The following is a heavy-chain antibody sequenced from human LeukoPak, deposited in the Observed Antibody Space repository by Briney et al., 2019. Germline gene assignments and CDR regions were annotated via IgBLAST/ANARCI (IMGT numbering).Heavy chain of an antibody. CDR3: VRDCGNFEIDY. CDR2: IYYSGST. Sequence: PSETLSLTCTVSGGSISSSGYYWGWVRQPPGKGLEWIGSIYYSGSTFYNPSLKGRVTISADTSKKQYSLKVTSVTAADTAVYYCVRDCGNFEIDYWGQGTLVTVSS. D-gene: IGHD1-26*01. J-gene: IGHJ4*02. V-gene: IGHV4-39*07. CDR1: GGSISSSGYY.